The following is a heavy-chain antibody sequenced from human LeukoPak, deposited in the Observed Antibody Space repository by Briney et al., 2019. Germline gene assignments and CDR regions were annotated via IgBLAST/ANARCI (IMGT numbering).Heavy chain of an antibody. Sequence: GESLRISCKGSGYSFTGYWISWVRQMPGKGLEWMGRIDPSDSYTNYSPSFQGHVTISADKSISTAYLQWSSLKASDTAMYYCARRAKSYCSGGSCYLDYWGQGTLVTVSS. V-gene: IGHV5-10-1*01. CDR1: GYSFTGYW. CDR2: IDPSDSYT. J-gene: IGHJ4*02. CDR3: ARRAKSYCSGGSCYLDY. D-gene: IGHD2-15*01.